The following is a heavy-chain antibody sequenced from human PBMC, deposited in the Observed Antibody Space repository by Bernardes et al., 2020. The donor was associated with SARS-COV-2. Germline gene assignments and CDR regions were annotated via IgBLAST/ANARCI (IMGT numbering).Heavy chain of an antibody. D-gene: IGHD3-10*01. J-gene: IGHJ6*03. Sequence: ASVKVSCKASGYTFTSYGISWVRQAPGQGLEWMGWISAYNGNTNYAQKLQGRVTMTTDTSTSTAYMELRSLRSDDTAVYYCARYGRLLLWFRELYNYYYYMDVWGKGTTVTVSS. CDR1: GYTFTSYG. CDR2: ISAYNGNT. V-gene: IGHV1-18*01. CDR3: ARYGRLLLWFRELYNYYYYMDV.